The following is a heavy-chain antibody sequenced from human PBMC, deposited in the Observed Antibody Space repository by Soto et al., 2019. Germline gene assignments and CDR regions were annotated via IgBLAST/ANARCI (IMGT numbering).Heavy chain of an antibody. CDR2: ISYDGSNK. CDR3: AKDLPASS. V-gene: IGHV3-30*18. Sequence: WVRQAPGKGLEWVAVISYDGSNKYYADSVKDRFTISRDNSKNTLYLQMNSLRAEDTAVYYCAKDLPASSWGQGTLVTVSS. J-gene: IGHJ5*02.